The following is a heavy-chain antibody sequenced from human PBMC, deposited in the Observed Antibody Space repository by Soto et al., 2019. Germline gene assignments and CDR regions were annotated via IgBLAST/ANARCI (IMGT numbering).Heavy chain of an antibody. D-gene: IGHD1-1*01. CDR3: VRNSWNAPPAFDF. Sequence: SQTLSLTCVISGNNVSTNSAGWNWIRQSPSRGLEWLGRTYYRSKWNTDYAASVKGRITVNPDTSKNQFSLQLNSVTPEGAGVYYCVRNSWNAPPAFDFWGQGIQVTVSS. CDR1: GNNVSTNSAG. V-gene: IGHV6-1*01. CDR2: TYYRSKWNT. J-gene: IGHJ4*02.